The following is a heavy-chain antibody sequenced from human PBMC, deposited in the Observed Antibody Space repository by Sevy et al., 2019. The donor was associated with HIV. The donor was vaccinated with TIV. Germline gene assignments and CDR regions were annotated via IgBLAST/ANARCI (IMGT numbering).Heavy chain of an antibody. CDR3: ARVQRSTYYYGSGSYRTYYFDY. CDR1: GGSISSYY. J-gene: IGHJ4*02. D-gene: IGHD3-10*01. V-gene: IGHV4-59*01. Sequence: SLTCTVSGGSISSYYWSWIRQPPGKGLEWIGYIYYSGSTNYNPSLMSRVTISVDTSKNQFSLKLSSVTAADTAVYYCARVQRSTYYYGSGSYRTYYFDYWGQGTLVTVSS. CDR2: IYYSGST.